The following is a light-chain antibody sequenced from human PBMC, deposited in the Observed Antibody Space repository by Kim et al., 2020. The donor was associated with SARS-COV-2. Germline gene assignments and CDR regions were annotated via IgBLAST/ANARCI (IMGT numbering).Light chain of an antibody. J-gene: IGKJ1*01. CDR1: QSISSY. V-gene: IGKV1-39*01. CDR2: AAS. Sequence: ASVGDRIIITCPANQSISSYLNWYQQKPGKAPKPLIYAASSLQSGVPSRFSGSGSGTDFTLTISNLQPEDFATYSCQQTHSTPPTFGQGTKVDIK. CDR3: QQTHSTPPT.